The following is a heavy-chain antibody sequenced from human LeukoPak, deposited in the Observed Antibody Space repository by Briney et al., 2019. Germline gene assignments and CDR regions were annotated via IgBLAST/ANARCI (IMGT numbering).Heavy chain of an antibody. J-gene: IGHJ4*02. V-gene: IGHV4-31*03. CDR3: ARENLSPNWGYDY. Sequence: SETLSLTCTVSGGSISSGGYYWSWIRQHPGKGLEWIGYIYYSGSTNYNPSLKSRVTISVDTSKNQFSLKLSSVTAADTAVYYCARENLSPNWGYDYWGQGTLVTVSS. D-gene: IGHD7-27*01. CDR1: GGSISSGGYY. CDR2: IYYSGST.